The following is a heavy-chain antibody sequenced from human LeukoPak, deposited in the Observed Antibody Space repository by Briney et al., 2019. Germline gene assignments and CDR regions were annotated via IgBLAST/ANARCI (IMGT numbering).Heavy chain of an antibody. D-gene: IGHD6-19*01. Sequence: PGGSLRLSCAASGFTFSSYEMNWVRQAPGKRLEWVSYISSSGSTIYYADSVKGRFTISRDNAKNSLHLQMNSLRAEDTAVYYCARADIAVAGTYDYWGQGTLVTVSS. CDR1: GFTFSSYE. CDR3: ARADIAVAGTYDY. V-gene: IGHV3-48*03. J-gene: IGHJ4*02. CDR2: ISSSGSTI.